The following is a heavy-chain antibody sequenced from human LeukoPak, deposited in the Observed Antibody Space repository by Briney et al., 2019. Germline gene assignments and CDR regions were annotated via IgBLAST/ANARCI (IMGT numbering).Heavy chain of an antibody. CDR1: GFTVSANY. CDR2: IYSGGST. V-gene: IGHV3-53*01. J-gene: IGHJ4*02. CDR3: ARSSPYYFDY. Sequence: PGGSLRLSCAASGFTVSANYMSWVRQAPGKGLEWVSVIYSGGSTYYADSVRGRFTLSRDSSKNTLYLQMNSLRAEDTAVYYCARSSPYYFDYWGQGTLVTVSS.